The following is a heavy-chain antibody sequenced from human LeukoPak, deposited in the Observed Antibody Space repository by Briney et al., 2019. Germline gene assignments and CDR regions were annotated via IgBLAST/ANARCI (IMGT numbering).Heavy chain of an antibody. D-gene: IGHD3-9*01. CDR3: AKATYYDILTGYYRLPPHFDY. V-gene: IGHV3-23*01. Sequence: QPGGSLRLSCAASGFTFSSYAMSWVRQASGKGLEWVSAISGSGGSTYYADSVKGRFTISRDNSKNTLYLQMNSLRAEDTAVYYCAKATYYDILTGYYRLPPHFDYWGQGTLVTVSS. CDR1: GFTFSSYA. CDR2: ISGSGGST. J-gene: IGHJ4*02.